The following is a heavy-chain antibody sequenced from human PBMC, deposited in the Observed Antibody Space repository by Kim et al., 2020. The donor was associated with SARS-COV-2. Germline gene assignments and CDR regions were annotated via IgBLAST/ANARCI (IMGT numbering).Heavy chain of an antibody. D-gene: IGHD3-10*01. J-gene: IGHJ4*02. V-gene: IGHV4-34*01. CDR3: ARAGGSGSYRVRGFDY. CDR2: INHSGST. CDR1: GGSFSGYY. Sequence: SETLSLTCAVYGGSFSGYYWSWIRQPPGKGLEWIGEINHSGSTNYNPPLKSRVTISVDTSKNQFSLKLSSVTAADTAVYYCARAGGSGSYRVRGFDYWGQGTLVTVSS.